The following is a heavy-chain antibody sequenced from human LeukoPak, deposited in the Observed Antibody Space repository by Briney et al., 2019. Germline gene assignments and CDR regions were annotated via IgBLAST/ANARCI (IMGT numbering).Heavy chain of an antibody. V-gene: IGHV1-18*01. CDR1: GHTFTSYG. J-gene: IGHJ6*03. Sequence: ASVKVSCKASGHTFTSYGISWVRQAPGQGLEWMGWISGYNGNTNYAQKLQGRVTMTTDTSTSTAYMELRSLRCGDTAVYYCARAGYYYYMDVWGKGTTVTVSS. CDR3: ARAGYYYYMDV. CDR2: ISGYNGNT.